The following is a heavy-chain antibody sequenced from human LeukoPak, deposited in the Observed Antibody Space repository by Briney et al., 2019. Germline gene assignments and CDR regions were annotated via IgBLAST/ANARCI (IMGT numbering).Heavy chain of an antibody. CDR3: ARTPGMVVVKTFYCMDV. V-gene: IGHV1-18*01. CDR1: GYTCTSDG. CDR2: IGTYKGNT. Sequence: ASVKVSCKTSGYTCTSDGISWVRQAPGQGLEWMGWIGTYKGNTNYAQMFQGRVTMTTDTSTSTAYMELKNLRSDDTAVYYCARTPGMVVVKTFYCMDVWGQGTTVTVSS. D-gene: IGHD3-22*01. J-gene: IGHJ6*02.